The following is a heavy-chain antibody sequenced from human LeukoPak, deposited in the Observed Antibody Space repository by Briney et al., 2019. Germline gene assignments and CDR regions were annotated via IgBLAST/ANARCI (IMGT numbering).Heavy chain of an antibody. V-gene: IGHV4-61*02. CDR3: TRTWAHYYSMEV. CDR2: IYTSGSP. J-gene: IGHJ6*03. CDR1: GGSISSSSYY. D-gene: IGHD1-26*01. Sequence: PSETLSLTCTVSGGSISSSSYYWGWIRQPPGKGLEWIGRIYTSGSPNYNPSLKSRVTISVDSSKNQFSLKLTSVTAADTAVYYCTRTWAHYYSMEVWGKGTTVTVSS.